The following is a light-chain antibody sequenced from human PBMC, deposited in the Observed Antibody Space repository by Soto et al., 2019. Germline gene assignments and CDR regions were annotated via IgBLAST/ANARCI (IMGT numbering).Light chain of an antibody. CDR3: QQYGSSPGLFT. V-gene: IGKV3-20*01. J-gene: IGKJ3*01. CDR2: DAS. Sequence: EIVLTQSPGTLSLSPGDRATLSCRASQSVSSTYLAWYQQKPGQAPRLLIYDASSRATGIPDRFSGSGSGTDFTLTISRLEPEDFAVYYCQQYGSSPGLFTVGPGTKVDIK. CDR1: QSVSSTY.